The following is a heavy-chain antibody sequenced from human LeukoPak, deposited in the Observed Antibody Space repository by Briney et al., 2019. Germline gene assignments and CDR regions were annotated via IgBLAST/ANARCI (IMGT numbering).Heavy chain of an antibody. CDR3: ASWGGLADY. D-gene: IGHD3-16*01. V-gene: IGHV3-7*01. J-gene: IGHJ4*02. CDR1: GFTLSSYW. Sequence: GGSLRLSCAASGFTLSSYWMSWVRQAPGKGLEWVANIKQDGSEKYYVDSVKGRFTISRDNAKNSLYLQMNSLRAEDTAVYYCASWGGLADYWGQGTLVTVSS. CDR2: IKQDGSEK.